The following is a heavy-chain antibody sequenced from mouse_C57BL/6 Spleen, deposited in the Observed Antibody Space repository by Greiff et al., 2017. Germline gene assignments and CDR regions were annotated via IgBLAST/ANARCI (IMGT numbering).Heavy chain of an antibody. J-gene: IGHJ3*01. CDR2: INPGSGNT. V-gene: IGHV1-7*01. D-gene: IGHD4-1*01. CDR1: GYTFTSYW. CDR3: ASLWDGSWFAY. Sequence: QVQLKQSGAELAKPGASVKLSCKASGYTFTSYWMPWVKQRPGQGLEWIGYINPGSGNTKYNQKFKDKATLTADKSSSTAYMQLSSLTTEDSADYYCASLWDGSWFAYWGQGTLVTVSA.